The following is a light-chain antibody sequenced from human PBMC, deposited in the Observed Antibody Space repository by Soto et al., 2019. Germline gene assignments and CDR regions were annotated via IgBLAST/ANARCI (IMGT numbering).Light chain of an antibody. Sequence: QSALTQPASVSGSPGQSITISCTGTSSDIGAYNFVSWYQHHPDKAPKLIIYEVSNRPSGVSNRFSASKSGNTASLTISGLQAEDGADYYCFSYRATPTVLFGGGTKLTVL. CDR2: EVS. V-gene: IGLV2-14*01. CDR3: FSYRATPTVL. J-gene: IGLJ2*01. CDR1: SSDIGAYNF.